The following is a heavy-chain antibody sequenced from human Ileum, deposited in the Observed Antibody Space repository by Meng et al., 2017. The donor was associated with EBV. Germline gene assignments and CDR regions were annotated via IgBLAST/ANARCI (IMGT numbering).Heavy chain of an antibody. CDR2: MSYTGST. CDR1: NGSVSSYGYY. Sequence: QWKLQRWSPGLVKPSETLSLPCSVSNGSVSSYGYYWTWIRQPPGKGLEWIGYMSYTGSTNYKSTLKSRVTIAVDKSKNQFSLKLSSVTAADTAVYYCARERGGGDRGIQWGQGTLVTVSS. CDR3: ARERGGGDRGIQ. J-gene: IGHJ4*02. V-gene: IGHV4-61*08. D-gene: IGHD2-21*02.